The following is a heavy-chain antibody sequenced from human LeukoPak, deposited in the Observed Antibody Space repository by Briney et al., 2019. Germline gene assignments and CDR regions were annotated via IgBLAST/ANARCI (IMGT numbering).Heavy chain of an antibody. CDR2: IRYDGSNK. J-gene: IGHJ3*02. CDR3: AKASGDIVVVPAAIGAFDI. D-gene: IGHD2-2*01. Sequence: GGSLRLSCAASGFTFSSYGMHWVRQAPGKGLEWVAFIRYDGSNKYYADSVQGRFTISRDNSKNTLYLQMNSLRAEDTAVYYCAKASGDIVVVPAAIGAFDIWGQGTMVTVSS. V-gene: IGHV3-30*02. CDR1: GFTFSSYG.